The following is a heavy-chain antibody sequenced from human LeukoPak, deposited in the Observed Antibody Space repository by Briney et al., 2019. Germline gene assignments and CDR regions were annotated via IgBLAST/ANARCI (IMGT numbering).Heavy chain of an antibody. CDR2: MNPNSGNT. V-gene: IGHV1-8*01. Sequence: ASVKVSCKASGYTFTSYDINWVRQATGQGLEWMGWMNPNSGNTGYAQKFQGRVTMTRNTSTSTVYMELRSLRSDDTAVYYCARDVLRFLEWSNWFDPWGQGTLVTVSS. CDR3: ARDVLRFLEWSNWFDP. D-gene: IGHD3-3*01. CDR1: GYTFTSYD. J-gene: IGHJ5*02.